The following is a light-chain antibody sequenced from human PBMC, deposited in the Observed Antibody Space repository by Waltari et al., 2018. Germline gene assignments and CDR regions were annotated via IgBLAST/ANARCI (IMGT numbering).Light chain of an antibody. Sequence: EIVLTQSPGTLSLSPGERATLSCRARQSVKGALAWYQQKAGQDPRLLIYGASSRATGIPDRFSGSGSGTDFRLTISRLEPEDFAVYYCQHYVRLPATFGQGTKVEI. CDR2: GAS. J-gene: IGKJ1*01. V-gene: IGKV3-20*01. CDR3: QHYVRLPAT. CDR1: QSVKGA.